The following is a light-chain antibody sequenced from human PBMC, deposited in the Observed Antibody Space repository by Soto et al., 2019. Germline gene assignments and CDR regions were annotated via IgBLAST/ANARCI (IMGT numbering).Light chain of an antibody. CDR1: QSVSSSY. Sequence: EIVLTQSPGTLSLSPGERATLSCRASQSVSSSYLAWYQQKPGQAPRLLIYGASSRATGIPDRFSGSVSGTDFTLTISSLEPEDFAVYYCQQYGRSPLTFGGGTKVEIK. CDR3: QQYGRSPLT. J-gene: IGKJ4*01. CDR2: GAS. V-gene: IGKV3-20*01.